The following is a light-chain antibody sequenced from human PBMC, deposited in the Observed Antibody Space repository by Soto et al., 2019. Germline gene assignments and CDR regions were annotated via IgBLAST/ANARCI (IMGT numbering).Light chain of an antibody. Sequence: EIELTQSPGTLSLSPGERATLSCRASQSVSSSYLAWYQQKPGQAPRLLISGASSRATGIPDRFSGSGSGTDLTLTISRLEPEDFAVYYCQQYGSSPGFTFGPGTKVDIK. CDR1: QSVSSSY. CDR3: QQYGSSPGFT. J-gene: IGKJ3*01. V-gene: IGKV3-20*01. CDR2: GAS.